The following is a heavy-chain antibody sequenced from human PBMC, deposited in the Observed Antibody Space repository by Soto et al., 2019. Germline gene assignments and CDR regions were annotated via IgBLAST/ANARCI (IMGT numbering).Heavy chain of an antibody. J-gene: IGHJ4*02. D-gene: IGHD6-19*01. CDR2: ISYDGSNK. Sequence: GGSLRLSCAASGFTFSSYAMHWVRQAPGKGLEWVAVISYDGSNKYYADSVKGRFTISRDNSKNTLYLQMNSLRAEDTGVYYCARSSGLGIDFWGQGTLVTVSS. CDR3: ARSSGLGIDF. CDR1: GFTFSSYA. V-gene: IGHV3-30-3*01.